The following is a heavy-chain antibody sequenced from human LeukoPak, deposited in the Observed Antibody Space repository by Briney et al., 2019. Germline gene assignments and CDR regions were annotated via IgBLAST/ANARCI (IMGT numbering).Heavy chain of an antibody. D-gene: IGHD6-25*01. Sequence: RGSPRHSRAASGFPVCSILISWVPPAPGERLGWDSIIYSGGATAYAYYVKSRFTIPREHSNNTLRLQMNSLRAEDTAEYYCARVRFSYSSGFSYCFDYWGQGTLVTVSS. CDR2: IYSGGAT. V-gene: IGHV3-53*01. J-gene: IGHJ4*02. CDR3: ARVRFSYSSGFSYCFDY. CDR1: GFPVCSIL.